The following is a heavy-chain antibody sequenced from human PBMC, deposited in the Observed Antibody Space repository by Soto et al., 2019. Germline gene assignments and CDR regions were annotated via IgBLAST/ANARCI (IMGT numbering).Heavy chain of an antibody. CDR3: AKDAGDIVVVVAAGYFDY. Sequence: GGSLRLSCAASGFTFSSYAMSWVRQAPGKGLEWVSAISGSGGSTYYADSVKGRFTISRDNSKNTLYLQMNSLRAEDTAVYYCAKDAGDIVVVVAAGYFDYWGQGTLVTVSS. J-gene: IGHJ4*02. D-gene: IGHD2-15*01. CDR2: ISGSGGST. V-gene: IGHV3-23*01. CDR1: GFTFSSYA.